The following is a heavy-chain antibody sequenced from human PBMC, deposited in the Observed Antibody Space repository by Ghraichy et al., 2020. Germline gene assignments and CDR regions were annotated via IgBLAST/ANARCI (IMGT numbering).Heavy chain of an antibody. CDR2: ISSSGAYT. J-gene: IGHJ6*02. CDR1: GFTFNRYS. Sequence: GGSLRLSCVGSGFTFNRYSITWVRQAPGKGLEWVSCISSSGAYTYYADSVKGRFTISRDNAQNSLSLQMNSLSAEDTAVYYCARNRRENYYGPGTYYYGMDVWGQGTTVTSP. CDR3: ARNRRENYYGPGTYYYGMDV. V-gene: IGHV3-21*01. D-gene: IGHD3-10*01.